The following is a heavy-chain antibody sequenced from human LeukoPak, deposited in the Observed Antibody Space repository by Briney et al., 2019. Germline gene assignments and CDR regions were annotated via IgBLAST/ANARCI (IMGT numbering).Heavy chain of an antibody. J-gene: IGHJ4*02. Sequence: SETLSLTCTVSGGSISSGGSYWSWIRQHPGKGLEWIGYIYYSGSTYYNPSLKSRVTISVDTSKNQFSLKLSSVTAADTAVYYCARTPGGVGFDYWGQGTLVTVSS. V-gene: IGHV4-31*03. D-gene: IGHD3-3*01. CDR3: ARTPGGVGFDY. CDR1: GGSISSGGSY. CDR2: IYYSGST.